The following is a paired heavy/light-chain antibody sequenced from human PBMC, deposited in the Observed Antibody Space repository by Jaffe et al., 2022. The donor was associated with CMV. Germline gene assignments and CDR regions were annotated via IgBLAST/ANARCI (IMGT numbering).Heavy chain of an antibody. D-gene: IGHD1-1*01. J-gene: IGHJ4*02. CDR1: GYTFTDYW. CDR2: IYPRDSDT. CDR3: ARHGIPSHNSRAFDY. V-gene: IGHV5-51*01. Sequence: EVQLVQSGGEMKKPGESLKISCRGSGYTFTDYWLAWVRQMPGKGPEWMGVIYPRDSDTRYSPSFEGHVTISADRSTNTAYLQWSSLKASDTAVYYCARHGIPSHNSRAFDYWGQGTVVTVSS.
Light chain of an antibody. CDR1: QSVNTF. Sequence: EIVLTQSPATLSLSPGERATLSCRASQSVNTFLAWYQQKPGQAPRLLIYDASSRVTGIPARFSGSGSGTDFTLTISSLEPEDFAVYYCQQRSNWPRSTFGQGTKLEI. J-gene: IGKJ2*01. CDR3: QQRSNWPRST. V-gene: IGKV3-11*01. CDR2: DAS.